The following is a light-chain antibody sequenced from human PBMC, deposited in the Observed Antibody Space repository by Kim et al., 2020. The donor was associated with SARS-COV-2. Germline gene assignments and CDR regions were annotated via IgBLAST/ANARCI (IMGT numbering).Light chain of an antibody. CDR3: QVWDSGTDDYV. Sequence: APGETARITCGEKNIGSKSVPWYQQRPGQAPVLVMYYDSDRPSGIPERFSGSNSGNTATLTISRVEAGDEADYYCQVWDSGTDDYVFGTGTKVTVL. CDR1: NIGSKS. J-gene: IGLJ1*01. V-gene: IGLV3-21*04. CDR2: YDS.